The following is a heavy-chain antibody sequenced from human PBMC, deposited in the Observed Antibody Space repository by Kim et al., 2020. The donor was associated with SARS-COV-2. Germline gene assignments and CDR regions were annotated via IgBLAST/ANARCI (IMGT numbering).Heavy chain of an antibody. D-gene: IGHD2-21*01. J-gene: IGHJ4*02. Sequence: GGSLRLSCAASGFTFSDFWMTWVRQAPGKGLEWVANIKQDGTEKFYVDSVKGRFTISRDNAENSLYLQMNNLRAEDTAIYYCVKVSIAALGSDYWGQGTLVTISP. CDR3: VKVSIAALGSDY. CDR2: IKQDGTEK. CDR1: GFTFSDFW. V-gene: IGHV3-7*03.